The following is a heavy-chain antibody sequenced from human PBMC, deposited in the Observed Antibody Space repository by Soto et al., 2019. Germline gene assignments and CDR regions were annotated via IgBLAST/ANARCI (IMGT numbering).Heavy chain of an antibody. CDR3: ARESEDLTSNFDY. Sequence: PGGYPRPYNPPSGLTCTSHSTTWLRQDPGKGLEWVSSISSTTNYIYYADSMKGRFTVSRDNAKNSVYLEMNSLSAEDTPVYYCARESEDLTSNFDYWGQGTLVTVSS. CDR1: GLTCTSHS. J-gene: IGHJ4*02. V-gene: IGHV3-21*01. CDR2: ISSTTNYI.